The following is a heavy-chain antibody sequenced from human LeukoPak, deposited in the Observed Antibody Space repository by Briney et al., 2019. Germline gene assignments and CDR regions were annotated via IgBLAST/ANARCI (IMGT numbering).Heavy chain of an antibody. CDR2: ISSSSSYI. D-gene: IGHD4-17*01. CDR3: ARDRIIYGDYGDAFDI. J-gene: IGHJ3*02. V-gene: IGHV3-21*01. CDR1: GFTFSRYS. Sequence: GGSLRLSCAASGFTFSRYSMNWVREAPGRGLGWVSYISSSSSYIYYADSLKGRFTISRDNAKNSLYLQMNSLRAEDTAVYFCARDRIIYGDYGDAFDIWGQGTMVTVSS.